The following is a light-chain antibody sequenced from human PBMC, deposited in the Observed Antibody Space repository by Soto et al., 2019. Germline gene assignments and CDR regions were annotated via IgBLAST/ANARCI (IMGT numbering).Light chain of an antibody. CDR1: QSLSSN. J-gene: IGKJ1*01. V-gene: IGKV3-15*01. CDR2: GAS. CDR3: QQYHHWRT. Sequence: EIVMTQSPATLSVSPGERATLSCRASQSLSSNLAWYQQKPGQAPRLLIYGASTRATGIPARFSGSGSGTEFTLTISSLQSEDSAVYYCQQYHHWRTFGKGTKVEIK.